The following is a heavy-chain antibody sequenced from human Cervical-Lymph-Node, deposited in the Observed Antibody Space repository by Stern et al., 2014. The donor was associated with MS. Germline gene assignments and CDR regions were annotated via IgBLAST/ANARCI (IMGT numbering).Heavy chain of an antibody. Sequence: EVQLVQSGPEVKRPGESLKISCQASGYTFTSYWIGWVRQMPGKGLEWIAIIFPGGSDIRYSPSFQGQVTISADKSISTAYLQWSSLKASDTAMYYCARHCAKREQCAFDYWGQGTLVTVSS. CDR3: ARHCAKREQCAFDY. CDR1: GYTFTSYW. J-gene: IGHJ4*02. D-gene: IGHD6-19*01. V-gene: IGHV5-51*01. CDR2: IFPGGSDI.